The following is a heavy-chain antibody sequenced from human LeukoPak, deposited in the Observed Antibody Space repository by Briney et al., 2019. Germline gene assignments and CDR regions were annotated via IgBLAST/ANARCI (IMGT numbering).Heavy chain of an antibody. J-gene: IGHJ6*03. V-gene: IGHV3-48*03. D-gene: IGHD6-19*01. CDR2: LSSSGSTI. Sequence: VGSLRLSCAASGLTFNSYEMNWVRQAPGKGLEWVSYLSSSGSTIYYADSVMGRFTISRDNAKNSLYLQMNSLRAEDTAVYYCARGSSGWSYYYYFYMDVWGRGTTVTVSS. CDR3: ARGSSGWSYYYYFYMDV. CDR1: GLTFNSYE.